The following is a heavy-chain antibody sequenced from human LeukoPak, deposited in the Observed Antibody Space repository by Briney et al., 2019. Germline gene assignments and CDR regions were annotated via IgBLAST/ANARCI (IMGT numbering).Heavy chain of an antibody. D-gene: IGHD6-6*01. J-gene: IGHJ4*02. Sequence: PGGSLRLSCAASGFTFSSYAMHWVRQAPGKGLEWVAVISYDGSNKYYADSVRGRFTISRDNSKNTLYPQMNSLRAEDTAVYYCARGSYRGSSDYWGQGTLVTVSS. CDR2: ISYDGSNK. CDR3: ARGSYRGSSDY. V-gene: IGHV3-30-3*01. CDR1: GFTFSSYA.